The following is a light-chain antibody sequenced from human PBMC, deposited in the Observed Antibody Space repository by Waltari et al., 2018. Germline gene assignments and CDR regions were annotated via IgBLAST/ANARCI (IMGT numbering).Light chain of an antibody. CDR3: QSTDTIGTTVV. J-gene: IGLJ2*01. CDR2: KDT. Sequence: SYGLTQPPSVSVSPGQTARHNSSGDVLPKEYGYWYQQKPGRAPVGVIFKDTERPPGIPERFSGSGSGTTVTLTITGVQAEDEADYYCQSTDTIGTTVVFGGGTRLIAL. CDR1: VLPKEY. V-gene: IGLV3-25*03.